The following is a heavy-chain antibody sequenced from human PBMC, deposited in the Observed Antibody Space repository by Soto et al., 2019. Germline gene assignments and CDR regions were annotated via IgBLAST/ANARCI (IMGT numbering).Heavy chain of an antibody. V-gene: IGHV4-59*08. Sequence: PSETLSLTCTVSGGSISSYYWSWIRQPPGKGLEWIGYIYYSGSTNYNPSLKSRVTISVDTSKNQFSLHLSSVTAADTVVYYCARQKVSRFYGEVDFFDYWGQGTLVTVSS. CDR2: IYYSGST. CDR1: GGSISSYY. CDR3: ARQKVSRFYGEVDFFDY. D-gene: IGHD4-17*01. J-gene: IGHJ4*02.